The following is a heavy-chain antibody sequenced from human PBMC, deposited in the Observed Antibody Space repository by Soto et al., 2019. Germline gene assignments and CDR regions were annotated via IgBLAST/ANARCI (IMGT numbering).Heavy chain of an antibody. J-gene: IGHJ5*02. CDR2: INPNSGGT. CDR3: ARDYSNYVNWFDP. Sequence: GASVKVSCKASGYTFTGYYMHWVRQARGQGLEWMGWINPNSGGTNYAQKFQGRVTMTRDTSISTAYMELSRLRSDDTAVYYCARDYSNYVNWFDPWGQGTLVTVSS. D-gene: IGHD4-4*01. V-gene: IGHV1-2*02. CDR1: GYTFTGYY.